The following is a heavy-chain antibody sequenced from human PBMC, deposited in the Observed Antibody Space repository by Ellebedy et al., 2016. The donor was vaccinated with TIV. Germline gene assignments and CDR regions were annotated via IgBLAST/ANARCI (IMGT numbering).Heavy chain of an antibody. V-gene: IGHV3-23*01. D-gene: IGHD6-19*01. CDR1: GFIFSSDA. J-gene: IGHJ5*02. CDR3: AKGWGSAWYRGWFDP. Sequence: GESLKISXAASGFIFSSDAMSWVRQAPGKGLEWVSAISGSCGSTYYADSVKGRFTISRDNSKNMLYLQMNSLRAEDTALYYCAKGWGSAWYRGWFDPWGQGTLVTVSS. CDR2: ISGSCGST.